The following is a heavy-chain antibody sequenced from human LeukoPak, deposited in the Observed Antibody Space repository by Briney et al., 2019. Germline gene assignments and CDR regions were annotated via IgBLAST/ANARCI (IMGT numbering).Heavy chain of an antibody. D-gene: IGHD6-19*01. CDR2: IYYSGST. CDR1: GGSISSYY. V-gene: IGHV4-59*08. CDR3: ARRGSSAVAGTYYYYYGMDV. J-gene: IGHJ6*02. Sequence: SETLSLTCTVAGGSISSYYWSWIRQPPGKGLEWIGYIYYSGSTNYNPSLKSRVTISVDTSKNQFSLKLSSVTAADTAVYYCARRGSSAVAGTYYYYYGMDVWGQGTTVTVSS.